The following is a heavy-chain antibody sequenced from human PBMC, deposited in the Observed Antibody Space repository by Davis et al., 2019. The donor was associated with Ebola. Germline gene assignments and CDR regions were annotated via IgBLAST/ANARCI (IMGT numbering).Heavy chain of an antibody. CDR3: AAPRITGTSGYYYGMDV. D-gene: IGHD1-20*01. V-gene: IGHV3-21*01. CDR2: ISSSSSYI. J-gene: IGHJ6*02. CDR1: GFTFSSYS. Sequence: GESLKISCAASGFTFSSYSMNWVRQAPGKGLEWVSSISSSSSYIYYADSVKGRFTISRDNAKNSLYLQINSLRAEDTAVYYCAAPRITGTSGYYYGMDVWGQGTTVTVSS.